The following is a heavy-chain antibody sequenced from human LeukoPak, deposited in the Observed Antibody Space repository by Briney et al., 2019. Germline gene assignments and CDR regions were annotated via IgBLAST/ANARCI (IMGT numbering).Heavy chain of an antibody. CDR3: AELGITMIGGV. J-gene: IGHJ6*04. CDR1: GFTFSSYE. V-gene: IGHV3-48*03. D-gene: IGHD3-10*02. Sequence: GGSLRLSCAASGFTFSSYEMNWVRQAPGKGLEWVSYISSSGSTIYYADPVKGRFTISRDNAKNSLYLQMNSLRAEDTAVYYCAELGITMIGGVWGKGTTVTVSS. CDR2: ISSSGSTI.